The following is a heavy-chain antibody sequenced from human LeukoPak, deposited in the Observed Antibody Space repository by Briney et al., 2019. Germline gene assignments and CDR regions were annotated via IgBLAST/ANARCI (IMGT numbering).Heavy chain of an antibody. CDR1: GFTFSSYA. Sequence: GRSLRLSCAASGFTFSSYAMHWVRQAPGKGLEWVAVIWYDGSNKYYADSVKGRFTISRDNSKNTLYLQMNSLRAEDTAVYYCARDRVGATTGFDYWGQGTLVTVSS. V-gene: IGHV3-33*08. D-gene: IGHD1-26*01. CDR3: ARDRVGATTGFDY. CDR2: IWYDGSNK. J-gene: IGHJ4*02.